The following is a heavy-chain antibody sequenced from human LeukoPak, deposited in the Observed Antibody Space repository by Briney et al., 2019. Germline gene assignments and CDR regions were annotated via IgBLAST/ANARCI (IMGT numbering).Heavy chain of an antibody. CDR3: AKVAVAIYYFDY. J-gene: IGHJ4*02. Sequence: GGSLRLSCAASGFTFRSFAMSWVRQAPGKGLERVSAISGSGGSTYYADSVKGRFTISRDNSKNTLYLQMNSLRAEDTAVYYCAKVAVAIYYFDYWGQGTLVSVSS. D-gene: IGHD6-19*01. V-gene: IGHV3-23*01. CDR2: ISGSGGST. CDR1: GFTFRSFA.